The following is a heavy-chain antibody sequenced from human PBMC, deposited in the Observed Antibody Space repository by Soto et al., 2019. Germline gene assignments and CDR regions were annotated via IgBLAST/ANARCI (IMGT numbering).Heavy chain of an antibody. J-gene: IGHJ6*02. CDR3: ARPGSLGGFPTADPYYYGMDV. Sequence: GESLKISCKGSGYSFTSYWIGWVRQMPGKGLEWMGIIYPGDSGTRYSPSFQGQVTISADKSISTAYLQWSSLKASDTAMYYCARPGSLGGFPTADPYYYGMDVWGQGTTVTVSS. V-gene: IGHV5-51*01. D-gene: IGHD1-26*01. CDR1: GYSFTSYW. CDR2: IYPGDSGT.